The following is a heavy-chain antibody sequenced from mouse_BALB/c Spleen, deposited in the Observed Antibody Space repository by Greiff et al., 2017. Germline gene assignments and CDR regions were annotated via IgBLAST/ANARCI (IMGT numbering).Heavy chain of an antibody. Sequence: EVKPVESGPGLVKPSQSLSLTCTVTGYSITSDYAWNWIRQFPGNKLEWMGYISYSGSTSYNPSLKSRISITRDTSKNQFFLQLNSVTTEDTATYYCARRKVRRGYYAMDYWGQGTSVTVAS. CDR3: ARRKVRRGYYAMDY. J-gene: IGHJ4*01. CDR1: GYSITSDYA. V-gene: IGHV3-2*02. CDR2: ISYSGST. D-gene: IGHD2-14*01.